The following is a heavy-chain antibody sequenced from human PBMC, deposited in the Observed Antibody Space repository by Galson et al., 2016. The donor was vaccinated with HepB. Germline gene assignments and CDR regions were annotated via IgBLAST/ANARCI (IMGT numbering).Heavy chain of an antibody. J-gene: IGHJ4*02. D-gene: IGHD2-15*01. CDR3: ARIGRYCSGDKCPFDY. V-gene: IGHV1-46*01. CDR1: GYTFTSSY. Sequence: SVKVSCKASGYTFTSSYMHWVRQAPGQGLEWMGIINPSGGRTRYAQEFKGRVTMTSDPSTSTVYLELSSLRSEDRAVYYCARIGRYCSGDKCPFDYWGQGTLVTVSS. CDR2: INPSGGRT.